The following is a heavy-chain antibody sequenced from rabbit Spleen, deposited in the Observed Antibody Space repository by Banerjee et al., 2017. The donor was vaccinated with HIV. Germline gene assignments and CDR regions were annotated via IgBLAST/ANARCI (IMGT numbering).Heavy chain of an antibody. Sequence: QEQLVESGGGLVQPEGSLTLTCTASGFTLSTYVMCWVRQAPGKGLEWIGIIYGIIDTRYYASWVNGRFTISSDNAQNTVDLQMHSLTAADTATYFCAREDVGGSYTLWGPGTLVTVS. V-gene: IGHV1S47*01. CDR1: GFTLSTYV. D-gene: IGHD1-1*01. J-gene: IGHJ4*01. CDR3: AREDVGGSYTL. CDR2: IYGIIDTR.